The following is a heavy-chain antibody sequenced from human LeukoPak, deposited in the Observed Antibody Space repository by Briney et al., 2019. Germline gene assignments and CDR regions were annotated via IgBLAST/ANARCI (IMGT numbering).Heavy chain of an antibody. CDR3: ATHPSNYYGGPIGGWDY. V-gene: IGHV4-34*01. CDR1: GGSFSGYY. D-gene: IGHD4-23*01. CDR2: INHSGST. J-gene: IGHJ4*02. Sequence: SETLSLTCAVYGGSFSGYYWSWIRQPPGKGLEWIGEINHSGSTNYNPSLKSRVTISVDTSKNQFSLKLSSVTAADTAVYYCATHPSNYYGGPIGGWDYWGQGTLVTVSS.